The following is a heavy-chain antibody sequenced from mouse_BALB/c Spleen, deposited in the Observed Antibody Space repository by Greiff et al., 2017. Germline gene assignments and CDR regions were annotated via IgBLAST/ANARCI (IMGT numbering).Heavy chain of an antibody. CDR1: GFTFSSYY. D-gene: IGHD1-1*01. Sequence: EVKLVESGGGLVKLGGSLKLSCAASGFTFSSYYMSWVRQTPEKRLELVAAINSNGGSTYYPDTVKGRFTISRDNAKNTLYLQMSSLKSEDTALYYCARRLTTVVSMDYWGQGTSVTVSS. CDR3: ARRLTTVVSMDY. J-gene: IGHJ4*01. V-gene: IGHV5-6-2*01. CDR2: INSNGGST.